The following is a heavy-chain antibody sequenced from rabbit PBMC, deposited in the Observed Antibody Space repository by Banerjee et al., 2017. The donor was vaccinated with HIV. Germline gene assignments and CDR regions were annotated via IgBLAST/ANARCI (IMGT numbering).Heavy chain of an antibody. CDR3: ARDRTAYAGWNFNL. Sequence: QEQLEESGGGLVQPEGSLTLTCTASGFSFSNKYVMCWVRQAPGKGLEWIACIYTGSSANTYYASWAKGRFTISKTSSTTVTLQMTSLTGADTATYFCARDRTAYAGWNFNLWGPGTLVTVS. CDR1: GFSFSNKYV. J-gene: IGHJ4*01. V-gene: IGHV1S45*01. CDR2: IYTGSSANT. D-gene: IGHD4-2*01.